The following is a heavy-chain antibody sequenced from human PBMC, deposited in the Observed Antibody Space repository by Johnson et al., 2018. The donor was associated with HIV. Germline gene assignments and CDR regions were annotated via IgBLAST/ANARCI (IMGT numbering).Heavy chain of an antibody. D-gene: IGHD2-15*01. CDR2: INTGGST. J-gene: IGHJ3*02. V-gene: IGHV3-NL1*01. Sequence: QMQLVESGGGVVQPGRSLRLSCAASGFSFSNYAMHWVRQAPGKGLEWVSGINTGGSTFYPDSVTGRFTISRDNAKNTLYLQVNSLRAEDTALYYCARAGPYCSGGSCYSPDAFDIWGQGTMVTVSS. CDR1: GFSFSNYA. CDR3: ARAGPYCSGGSCYSPDAFDI.